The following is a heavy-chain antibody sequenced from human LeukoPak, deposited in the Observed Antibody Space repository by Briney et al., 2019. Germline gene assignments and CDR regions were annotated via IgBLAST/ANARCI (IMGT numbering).Heavy chain of an antibody. V-gene: IGHV1-18*01. CDR3: ARALRGRGYYYYYMDV. CDR2: ISAYNGNT. D-gene: IGHD3-16*01. CDR1: GYTFTSYV. Sequence: GASVKVSCKASGYTFTSYVISWVRQAPGQGLEWMGWISAYNGNTNYAQKLQGRVTMTTDTSTSTAYMELRSLRSDDTAVYYCARALRGRGYYYYYMDVWGKGTTVTVSS. J-gene: IGHJ6*03.